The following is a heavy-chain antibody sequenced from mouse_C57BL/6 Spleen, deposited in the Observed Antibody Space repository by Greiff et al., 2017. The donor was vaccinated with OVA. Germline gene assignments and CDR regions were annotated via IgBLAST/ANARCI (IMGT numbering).Heavy chain of an antibody. J-gene: IGHJ4*01. D-gene: IGHD2-1*01. V-gene: IGHV1-7*01. CDR1: GFTFTSYW. CDR3: ARDGNYLGAMDY. CDR2: INPSSGYT. Sequence: VQLQQSGAELAKPGASVKLSCKASGFTFTSYWMHWVKQRPGQGLEWIGYINPSSGYTKYNQKFKDKATVTADKSSSTAYMQLSSLTYEDSAVYYCARDGNYLGAMDYWGQGTSVTVSS.